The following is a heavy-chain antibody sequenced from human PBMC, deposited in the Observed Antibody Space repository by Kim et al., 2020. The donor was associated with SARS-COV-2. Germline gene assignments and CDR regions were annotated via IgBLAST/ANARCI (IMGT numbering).Heavy chain of an antibody. J-gene: IGHJ4*02. CDR2: INQDGSEK. D-gene: IGHD6-13*01. CDR1: GLTFSSYW. V-gene: IGHV3-7*01. CDR3: ARFTGYDSNWPPADY. Sequence: GGSLRLSCAGSGLTFSSYWMSWVRQAPGKGLEWVANINQDGSEKYYVDSVKGRFTISRDNAKNSLYLQMTSLRAEDTALYYCARFTGYDSNWPPADYWGQGTLVTVSS.